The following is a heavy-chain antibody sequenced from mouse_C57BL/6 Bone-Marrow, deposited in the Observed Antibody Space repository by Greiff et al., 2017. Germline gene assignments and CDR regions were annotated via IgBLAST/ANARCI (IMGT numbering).Heavy chain of an antibody. J-gene: IGHJ1*03. V-gene: IGHV1-75*01. Sequence: QVHVKQSGPELVKPGASVKISCKASGYTFTDYYINWVKKRPGQGLEWIGWIFPGSGSTYYNEKFKGKATLTVDKSSSTAYMLLSSLTSEDSAVYFCARFYYGSRWYFDVWGTGTTVTVSS. CDR3: ARFYYGSRWYFDV. CDR2: IFPGSGST. CDR1: GYTFTDYY. D-gene: IGHD1-1*01.